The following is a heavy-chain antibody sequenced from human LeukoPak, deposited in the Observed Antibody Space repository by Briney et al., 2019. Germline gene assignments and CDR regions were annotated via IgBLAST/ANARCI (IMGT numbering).Heavy chain of an antibody. D-gene: IGHD4-23*01. CDR2: INPNSGDT. J-gene: IGHJ4*02. Sequence: ASVKVSCKASGYTFAGYYMHWVRQAPGQGLEWMGRINPNSGDTNYAQKLQGRVTMTRDTSISTAYMELSRLRSDDTAVYYCARTAGGNSHFDYWGQGTLVTVSS. V-gene: IGHV1-2*06. CDR1: GYTFAGYY. CDR3: ARTAGGNSHFDY.